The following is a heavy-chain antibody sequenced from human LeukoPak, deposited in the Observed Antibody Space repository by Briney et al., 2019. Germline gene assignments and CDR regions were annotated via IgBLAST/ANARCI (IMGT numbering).Heavy chain of an antibody. D-gene: IGHD2-15*01. CDR2: ISGSGDST. J-gene: IGHJ4*02. V-gene: IGHV3-23*01. CDR1: GFTFSSYA. CDR3: AKQLGYCSDGSCYFPY. Sequence: TGGSLRLSCAASGFTFSSYAMSWVRQAPGKGLEWVSVISGSGDSTYYADSVQGRFTISRDNSKSTLCLQMNSLRAEDTAVYYCAKQLGYCSDGSCYFPYWGQGTLVTVSS.